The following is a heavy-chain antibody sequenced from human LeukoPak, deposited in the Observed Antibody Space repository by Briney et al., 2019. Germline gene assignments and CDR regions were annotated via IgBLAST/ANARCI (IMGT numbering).Heavy chain of an antibody. Sequence: SETLSLTCAVYGGSFSSYYWSWIRQPAGKGLEWIGRIYTSGSTNYNPSLKSRVTMSVDTSKNQFSLKLSSVTAADTAVYYCARDRAPAAIHWFDPWGQGTLVTVSS. CDR2: IYTSGST. CDR3: ARDRAPAAIHWFDP. J-gene: IGHJ5*02. V-gene: IGHV4-4*07. D-gene: IGHD2-2*02. CDR1: GGSFSSYY.